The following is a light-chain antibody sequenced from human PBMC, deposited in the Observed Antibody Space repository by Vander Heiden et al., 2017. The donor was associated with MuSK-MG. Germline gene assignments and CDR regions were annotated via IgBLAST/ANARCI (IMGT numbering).Light chain of an antibody. V-gene: IGLV1-47*02. CDR1: SSNIGSNY. J-gene: IGLJ2*01. CDR3: AAWDDSLSGVV. CDR2: SNN. Sequence: QSLLTQPPSASGTPGQRVTITCSGSSSNIGSNYVYWYQQLPGTAPKLFIYSNNQRPSGVPDRFAGSKSGTSASLASSGLRAEDEADYYCAAWDDSLSGVVFGGGTKLTVL.